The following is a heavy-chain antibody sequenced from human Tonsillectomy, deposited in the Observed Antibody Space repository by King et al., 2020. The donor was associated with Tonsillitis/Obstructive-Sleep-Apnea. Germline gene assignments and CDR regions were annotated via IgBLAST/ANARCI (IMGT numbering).Heavy chain of an antibody. CDR1: GGSISSYS. V-gene: IGHV4-59*08. CDR3: ARLQQYCSSISCDKGGSGWFDP. CDR2: IFYSGSA. J-gene: IGHJ5*02. D-gene: IGHD2-2*02. Sequence: VQLQESGPGLVKPSETLSLTCTVSGGSISSYSWSWIRQPPGKGLEWIGYIFYSGSANYNPSLKSRVTISVDTSKNQLSLKLSSVTAADTAVYYCARLQQYCSSISCDKGGSGWFDPWGQGTLVTVSS.